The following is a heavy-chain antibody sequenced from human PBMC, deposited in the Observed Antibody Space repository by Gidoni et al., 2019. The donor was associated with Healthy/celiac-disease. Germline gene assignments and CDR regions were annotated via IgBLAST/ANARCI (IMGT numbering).Heavy chain of an antibody. CDR3: ARGPYSSGWYG. Sequence: GKGLEWIGYIYYSGSTNYNPSLKSLVTISVDTSKNQFSLKLSSVTAADTAVYYCARGPYSSGWYGWGQGTLVTVSS. D-gene: IGHD6-19*01. CDR2: IYYSGST. J-gene: IGHJ4*02. V-gene: IGHV4-59*01.